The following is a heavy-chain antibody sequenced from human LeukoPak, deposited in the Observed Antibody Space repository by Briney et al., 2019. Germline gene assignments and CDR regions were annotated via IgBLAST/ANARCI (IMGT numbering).Heavy chain of an antibody. CDR3: ARVVDTHFDY. V-gene: IGHV3-74*01. CDR2: IKSDGSTT. Sequence: PGGSLRLSCAASGFTFSSYWMHWVRQAPGKGLVWVSRIKSDGSTTTYVDSVKGRFTISRDNAKNTLYLQMNSLRAEDTAVYYCARVVDTHFDYWGQGTLVTVSS. D-gene: IGHD5-18*01. CDR1: GFTFSSYW. J-gene: IGHJ4*02.